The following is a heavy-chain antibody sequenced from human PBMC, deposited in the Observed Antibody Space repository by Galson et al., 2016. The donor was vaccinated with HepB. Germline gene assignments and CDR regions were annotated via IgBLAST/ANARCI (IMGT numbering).Heavy chain of an antibody. CDR1: GFSLNTRGMC. CDR2: IDWEDDK. D-gene: IGHD4-17*01. Sequence: PALVKPTQTVTLTCTFSGFSLNTRGMCVSWIRQPPGKALEWLALIDWEDDKYYSTSLETRLTISKDTSKNQVVLTVANMDPVDTATYYCARTQTSVTTSYYFDNWGQGTLVTVFS. V-gene: IGHV2-70*01. CDR3: ARTQTSVTTSYYFDN. J-gene: IGHJ4*02.